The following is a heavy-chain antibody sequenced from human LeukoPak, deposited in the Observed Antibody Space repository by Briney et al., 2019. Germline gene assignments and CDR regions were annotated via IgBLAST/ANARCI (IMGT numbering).Heavy chain of an antibody. J-gene: IGHJ4*02. CDR2: INSVGTTT. CDR1: GFAFSTYT. CDR3: LRGDSRDF. V-gene: IGHV3-21*06. D-gene: IGHD3-22*01. Sequence: PGGSLRLSCAACGFAFSTYTMNWARQSPGKGLEWVASINSVGTTTHYADSVKGRFTISRDNAQNVLYLQMNGLRADDAAVYYCLRGDSRDFWGQGTLVTVSS.